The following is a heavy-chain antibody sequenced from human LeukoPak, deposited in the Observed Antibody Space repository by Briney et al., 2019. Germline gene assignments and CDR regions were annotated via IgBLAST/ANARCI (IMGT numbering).Heavy chain of an antibody. Sequence: GGSLRLSCAASGFTFSNHGMNWVRQAPGKGLEWVSGISPSGDITYYADSVKGRFTISRDNSKNTLYLEVISLTAEDTAVYYCTRDPRRLDYWGQGTLVTVSS. J-gene: IGHJ4*02. CDR1: GFTFSNHG. CDR2: ISPSGDIT. CDR3: TRDPRRLDY. V-gene: IGHV3-23*01.